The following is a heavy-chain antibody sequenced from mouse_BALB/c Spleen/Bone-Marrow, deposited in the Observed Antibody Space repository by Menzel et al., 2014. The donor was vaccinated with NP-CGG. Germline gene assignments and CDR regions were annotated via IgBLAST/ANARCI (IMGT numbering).Heavy chain of an antibody. D-gene: IGHD2-14*01. V-gene: IGHV5-17*02. CDR1: GFTFSSFG. CDR2: ISGGSSTT. CDR3: ARDVPLYDVGYFDY. J-gene: IGHJ2*01. Sequence: DAKLMESGGGLVQPGGSRKLSCATSGFTFSSFGMHWVRQAPEKGLEWVAYISGGSSTTYYADTVKGRFTISRDNPKNTLFLQMTSLRSEDTAMHYCARDVPLYDVGYFDYWGQGTTLTVSS.